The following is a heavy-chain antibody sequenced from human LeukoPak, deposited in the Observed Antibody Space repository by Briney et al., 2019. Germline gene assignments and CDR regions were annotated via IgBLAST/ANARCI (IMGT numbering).Heavy chain of an antibody. CDR1: GGSISSSSYY. CDR2: IYYSGST. J-gene: IGHJ3*02. V-gene: IGHV4-39*01. CDR3: ASPIPGAFDI. Sequence: SETLSLTCTVSGGSISSSSYYWGWIRQPPGKGLEWIGSIYYSGSTYYNPSLKSRVTISVDTSKNQFSLKLSSVTVADTAVYYCASPIPGAFDIWGQGTMVTVSS.